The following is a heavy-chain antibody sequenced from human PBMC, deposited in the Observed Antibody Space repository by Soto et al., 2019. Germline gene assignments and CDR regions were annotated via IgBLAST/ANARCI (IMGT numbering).Heavy chain of an antibody. CDR2: IIPIFGTA. Sequence: GASVKVSCKASGGTFSSYAISWVRQAPGQGLEWMGGIIPIFGTANYAQKFQGRVTITADKSTSTAYMELSSLRSEDTAVYYCAKQVFNMDRGPLDPWGQGTLVTVSS. CDR1: GGTFSSYA. D-gene: IGHD3-10*01. CDR3: AKQVFNMDRGPLDP. V-gene: IGHV1-69*06. J-gene: IGHJ5*02.